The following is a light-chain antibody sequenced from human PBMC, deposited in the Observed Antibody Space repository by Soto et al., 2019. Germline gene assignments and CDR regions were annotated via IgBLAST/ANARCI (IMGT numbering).Light chain of an antibody. V-gene: IGKV3-15*01. Sequence: VITQCALTVPGSQEKRGTLSCRASQSVSRKLAWYQQTRGQAPRLLMYGASTRSTGVPGRCSGSGFGTELTLTFCDLESEDFAVLLCQLYGKWPRTVSPGTKVDIK. J-gene: IGKJ1*01. CDR3: QLYGKWPRT. CDR1: QSVSRK. CDR2: GAS.